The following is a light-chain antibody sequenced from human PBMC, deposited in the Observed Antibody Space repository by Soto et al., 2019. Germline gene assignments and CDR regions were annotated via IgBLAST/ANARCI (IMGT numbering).Light chain of an antibody. CDR1: SSDVGGYNF. J-gene: IGLJ1*01. CDR3: SSFAGTNNRYV. Sequence: QSVLTQPPSASGFPGQSVTISCTGTSSDVGGYNFVSWYQQNPGKAPKLIIHEVNKRPSGVPDRFSGSKSGNMASLTVSGLQAEDEADYYCSSFAGTNNRYVFGTGTKVTVL. V-gene: IGLV2-8*01. CDR2: EVN.